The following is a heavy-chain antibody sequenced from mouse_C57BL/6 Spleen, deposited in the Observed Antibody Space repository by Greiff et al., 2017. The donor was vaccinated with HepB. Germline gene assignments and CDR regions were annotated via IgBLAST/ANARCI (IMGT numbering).Heavy chain of an antibody. V-gene: IGHV1-26*01. J-gene: IGHJ1*03. CDR3: AREVTVVATRYFDV. CDR1: GYTFTDYY. D-gene: IGHD1-1*01. CDR2: INPNNGGT. Sequence: EVQLQQSGPELVKPGASVKISCKASGYTFTDYYMNWVKQSHGKSLEWIGDINPNNGGTSYNQKFKGKATLTVDKSSSTAYMELRSLTSEDSAVYYCAREVTVVATRYFDVWGTGTTVTVSS.